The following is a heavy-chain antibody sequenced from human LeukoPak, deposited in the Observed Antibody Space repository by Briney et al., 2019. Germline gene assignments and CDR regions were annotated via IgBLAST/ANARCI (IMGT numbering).Heavy chain of an antibody. CDR2: IYYSGNT. D-gene: IGHD3-3*02. CDR1: GGSISSGGNY. Sequence: SQTLSLTCTVSGGSISSGGNYWSWIRQHPGKGLEWIGYIYYSGNTFYNPSLKSRVTLSVDTSKNQFSLNLSSVTAADTAVYFCARDSMRSHLDDWGQGTLVTVSS. J-gene: IGHJ4*02. CDR3: ARDSMRSHLDD. V-gene: IGHV4-31*03.